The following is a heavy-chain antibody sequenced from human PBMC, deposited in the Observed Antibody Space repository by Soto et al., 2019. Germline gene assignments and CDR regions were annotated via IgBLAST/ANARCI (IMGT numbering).Heavy chain of an antibody. CDR1: EFTFSSYS. Sequence: GGSLILSCAASEFTFSSYSMNWVRQAPGKGLEWVSSIGISSSYIYYADSVKGRFIISRDNAKNSLYLQMDGLRAEDTAVYYCTSAMAGAFDIWGQGTMVTVSS. D-gene: IGHD2-2*01. CDR3: TSAMAGAFDI. V-gene: IGHV3-21*01. J-gene: IGHJ3*02. CDR2: IGISSSYI.